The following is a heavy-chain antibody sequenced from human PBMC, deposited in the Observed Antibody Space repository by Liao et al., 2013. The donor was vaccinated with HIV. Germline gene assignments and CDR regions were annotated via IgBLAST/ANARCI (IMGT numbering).Heavy chain of an antibody. V-gene: IGHV4-61*02. CDR3: ARDMWYGSGPFDP. J-gene: IGHJ5*02. D-gene: IGHD3-10*01. CDR2: IYTSGST. Sequence: QVQLQESGPGLVKPSQTLSLTCTVSGGSISSGTHYWSWIRQPAGKGLEWIGRIYTSGSTNYSPSLKSRVTISVDTSKNQFSLKLISVTAADTAVYYCARDMWYGSGPFDPWGQGTLVTVSS. CDR1: GGSISSGTHY.